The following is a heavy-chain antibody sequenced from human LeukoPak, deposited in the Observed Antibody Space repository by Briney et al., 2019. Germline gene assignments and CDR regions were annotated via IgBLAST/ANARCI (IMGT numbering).Heavy chain of an antibody. J-gene: IGHJ4*02. V-gene: IGHV1-18*01. D-gene: IGHD3-16*01. CDR1: GYRFTRNG. CDR2: ISAKSGNT. CDR3: ARDVNYAFDY. Sequence: GASVRVSCTPSGYRFTRNGVSWVRQAPGQGLEWMAWISAKSGNTNYAQIFQDRLTLTTDTSTSTAYMELRSLRSDDTAVYYCARDVNYAFDYWGQGTLVTVSS.